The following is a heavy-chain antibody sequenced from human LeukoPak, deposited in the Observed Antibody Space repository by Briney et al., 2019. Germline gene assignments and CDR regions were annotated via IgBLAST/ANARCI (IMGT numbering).Heavy chain of an antibody. V-gene: IGHV4-39*01. CDR3: ATSGSYRTPGKY. CDR2: IYNSEVT. J-gene: IGHJ4*02. D-gene: IGHD1-26*01. CDR1: GVPISSSSYY. Sequence: SETLSLTCTVSGVPISSSSYYWRWIRQPPGKGLEWIGSIYNSEVTYYNPCLESRFTISVDSSKNQFTLKMTSVTAADTAGYYGATSGSYRTPGKYWGPGALVTVSS.